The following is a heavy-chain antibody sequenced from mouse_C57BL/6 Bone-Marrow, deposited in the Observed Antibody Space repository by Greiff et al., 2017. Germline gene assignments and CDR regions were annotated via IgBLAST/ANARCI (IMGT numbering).Heavy chain of an antibody. CDR2: IYPGSGST. D-gene: IGHD2-5*01. V-gene: IGHV1-55*01. Sequence: QVQLQQPGAELVKPGASVKMSCKASGYTFTSYWITWVKQRPGQGLGWIGDIYPGSGSTNYNEKFKSKATLTVDTSSSTAYMQLSSLTSEDSAVYYCARPYYSNCGYFDVWGTGTTVTVSS. CDR3: ARPYYSNCGYFDV. CDR1: GYTFTSYW. J-gene: IGHJ1*03.